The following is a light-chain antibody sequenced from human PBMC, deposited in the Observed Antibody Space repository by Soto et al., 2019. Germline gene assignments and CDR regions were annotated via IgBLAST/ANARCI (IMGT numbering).Light chain of an antibody. V-gene: IGKV1-12*01. CDR2: AAS. J-gene: IGKJ4*01. Sequence: DIHMTQSPSSVSASVGDSVIITCRASQDISSWVAWYQQKPGKVPKLLISAASSLESGVPRRFSGSGSGTDFTLIISSLQPEDFATYFCQQGDSFPFTFGGGTKVEIK. CDR3: QQGDSFPFT. CDR1: QDISSW.